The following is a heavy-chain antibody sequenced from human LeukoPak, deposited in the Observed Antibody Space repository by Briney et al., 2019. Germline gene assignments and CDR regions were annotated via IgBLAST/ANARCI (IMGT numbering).Heavy chain of an antibody. V-gene: IGHV3-21*01. J-gene: IGHJ6*02. CDR2: ISSSSSYI. CDR3: ARISRYDSSGYYPYYYYGVDV. Sequence: PGGSLRLSCAASGFTFSSYSMNWVRQAPGKGLEWVSSISSSSSYIYYADSVKGRFTISRDNAKNSLHLQMNSLRAEDTAVYYCARISRYDSSGYYPYYYYGVDVWGQGTTVTVSS. CDR1: GFTFSSYS. D-gene: IGHD3-22*01.